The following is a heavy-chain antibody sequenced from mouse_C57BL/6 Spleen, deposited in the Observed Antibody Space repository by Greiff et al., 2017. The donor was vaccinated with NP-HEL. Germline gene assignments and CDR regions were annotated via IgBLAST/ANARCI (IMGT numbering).Heavy chain of an antibody. J-gene: IGHJ1*03. Sequence: EVKLQESEGGLVQPGSSMKLSCTASGFTFSDYYMAWVRQVPEKGLEWVANINYDGSSTYYLDSLKSRFIISRDNAKNILYLQMSSLKSEDTATYYCARDNWDVWYFDVWGTGTTVTVSS. CDR1: GFTFSDYY. V-gene: IGHV5-16*01. D-gene: IGHD4-1*02. CDR2: INYDGSST. CDR3: ARDNWDVWYFDV.